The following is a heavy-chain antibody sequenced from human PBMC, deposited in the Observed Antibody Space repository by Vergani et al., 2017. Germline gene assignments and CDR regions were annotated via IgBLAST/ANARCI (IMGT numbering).Heavy chain of an antibody. CDR3: ARDNTVSRLSNWFDP. J-gene: IGHJ5*02. CDR2: IWYDGSNK. V-gene: IGHV3-33*01. D-gene: IGHD3-16*02. CDR1: GFTFSSYG. Sequence: QVQLVESGGGVVQPGRSLRLSCAASGFTFSSYGMHWVRQAPGKGLEWVAVIWYDGSNKYYADSVKGRFTISRDNAKNSLYLQMNSLRAEDTAVYYCARDNTVSRLSNWFDPWGQGTLVTVSS.